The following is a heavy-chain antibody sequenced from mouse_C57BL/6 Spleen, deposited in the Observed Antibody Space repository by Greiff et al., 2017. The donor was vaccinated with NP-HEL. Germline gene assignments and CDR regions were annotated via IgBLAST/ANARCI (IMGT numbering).Heavy chain of an antibody. J-gene: IGHJ2*01. CDR1: GYAFSSSW. V-gene: IGHV1-82*01. Sequence: VQLQQSGPELVKPGASVKISCKASGYAFSSSWMNWVKQRPGKGLEWIGRIYPGDGDTNYNGKFKGKATLTAYKSSSTAYMQLSSLTSEDSAVYACAREKDYGSSLDYWGQGTTLTVSS. CDR3: AREKDYGSSLDY. D-gene: IGHD1-1*01. CDR2: IYPGDGDT.